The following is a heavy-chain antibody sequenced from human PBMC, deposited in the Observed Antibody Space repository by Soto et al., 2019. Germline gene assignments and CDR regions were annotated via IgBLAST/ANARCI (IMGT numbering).Heavy chain of an antibody. D-gene: IGHD3-10*01. Sequence: QVQLQESGPGLVKPLETLSLTCTVPGGSITSYYWSWVRQPPGKGLEWIGYIYYNGNITYNPSLKSRLTISLDTAKNQFSLRLSSVTAADTAVYYCSTGRVYFGSEYWGQGTLVTVSS. CDR3: STGRVYFGSEY. CDR1: GGSITSYY. CDR2: IYYNGNI. J-gene: IGHJ4*02. V-gene: IGHV4-59*01.